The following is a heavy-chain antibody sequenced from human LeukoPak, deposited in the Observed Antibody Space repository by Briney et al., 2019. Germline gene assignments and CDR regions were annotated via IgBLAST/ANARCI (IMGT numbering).Heavy chain of an antibody. V-gene: IGHV1-69*13. D-gene: IGHD3-16*01. CDR3: ARSPGGDPRGRLDH. J-gene: IGHJ4*02. CDR2: IIPIFGTA. CDR1: GGTFSRYA. Sequence: EASVKVSCKASGGTFSRYAISWVRQAPGQGLEWMGGIIPIFGTANYAQKFQGRVTITADESTSTAYMEMSSLRSEDTAVYYCARSPGGDPRGRLDHWGQGTLVTVSS.